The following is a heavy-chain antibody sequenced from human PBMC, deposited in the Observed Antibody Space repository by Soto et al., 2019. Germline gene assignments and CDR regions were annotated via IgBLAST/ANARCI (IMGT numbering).Heavy chain of an antibody. CDR1: GFTFSSYA. Sequence: GGSLRLSCAASGFTFSSYAMHWVRQAPGKGLEWVAVISYDGSNKYYADSVKGRFTISRDNSKNTLYLQMNSLRAEDTAVYYCARGIVGATIDYWGQGTLVTVSS. V-gene: IGHV3-30-3*01. CDR2: ISYDGSNK. D-gene: IGHD1-26*01. CDR3: ARGIVGATIDY. J-gene: IGHJ4*02.